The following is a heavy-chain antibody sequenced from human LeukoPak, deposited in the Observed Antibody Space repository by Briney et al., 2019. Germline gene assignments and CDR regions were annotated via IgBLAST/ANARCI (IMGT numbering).Heavy chain of an antibody. J-gene: IGHJ5*02. Sequence: GASVKVSCKASGYTFIDYYMHWVRQAPGHGLEWMGWINPNSGGTNYAQIFQGRVTMTRDTSINTAYMELDSLRSDDTAVYFCARGDRYTVTASFDPWGQGTLVTVSS. V-gene: IGHV1-2*02. CDR3: ARGDRYTVTASFDP. CDR2: INPNSGGT. D-gene: IGHD4-17*01. CDR1: GYTFIDYY.